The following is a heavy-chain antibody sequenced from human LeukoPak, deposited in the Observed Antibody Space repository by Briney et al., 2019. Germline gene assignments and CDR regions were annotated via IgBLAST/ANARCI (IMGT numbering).Heavy chain of an antibody. CDR1: GESFSGYY. D-gene: IGHD5-18*01. V-gene: IGHV4-34*01. CDR2: INHSGTT. J-gene: IGHJ4*02. Sequence: KASETLSLTCAVYGESFSGYYWSWIRQPPGKGLEWIGEINHSGTTNYNPSLESRVTISVDTSKNQFSLKLSSVTAADTAVYYCARAGPAMATNFDYWGQGTLVTVSS. CDR3: ARAGPAMATNFDY.